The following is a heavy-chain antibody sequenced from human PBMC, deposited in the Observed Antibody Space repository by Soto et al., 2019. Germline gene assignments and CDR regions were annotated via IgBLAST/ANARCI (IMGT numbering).Heavy chain of an antibody. J-gene: IGHJ4*02. CDR3: AKAGSSGWYARGGDYFDY. D-gene: IGHD6-19*01. V-gene: IGHV3-23*01. CDR1: GFTFSSYA. CDR2: ISGSGGST. Sequence: EVQLLESGGGLVQPGGSLRLSCAASGFTFSSYAMSWVRQAPGKGLEWVSAISGSGGSTYYADSVKGRFTISRDNSKNTLYRQMNSLRAEDTAVYYCAKAGSSGWYARGGDYFDYWGQGTLVTVSS.